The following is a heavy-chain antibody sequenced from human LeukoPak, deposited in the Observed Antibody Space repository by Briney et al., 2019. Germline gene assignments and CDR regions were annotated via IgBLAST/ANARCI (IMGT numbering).Heavy chain of an antibody. CDR1: GGTFSSYA. D-gene: IGHD6-13*01. CDR3: ARDARQQLVNWFDP. CDR2: IIPIFGTA. Sequence: ASVKVSCKASGGTFSSYAISWVRQAPGQGLEWMGGIIPIFGTASYAQKFQGRVTITADESTSTAYMELSSLRSEDTAVYYCARDARQQLVNWFDPWGQGTLVTVSS. J-gene: IGHJ5*02. V-gene: IGHV1-69*01.